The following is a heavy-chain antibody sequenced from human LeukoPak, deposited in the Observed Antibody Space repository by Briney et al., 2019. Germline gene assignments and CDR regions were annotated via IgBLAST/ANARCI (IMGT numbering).Heavy chain of an antibody. CDR2: INPSGGST. J-gene: IGHJ4*02. Sequence: ASVKVSCKAPVYIFTSYYMHWVPHAPGQGLEWMGIINPSGGSTRYAQKFQGRVTMTRDTSTSTVYMELSSLRSEDTAVYYCARDLSGNSYNFDLWGQGTLVTVSS. D-gene: IGHD5-18*01. CDR3: ARDLSGNSYNFDL. V-gene: IGHV1-46*01. CDR1: VYIFTSYY.